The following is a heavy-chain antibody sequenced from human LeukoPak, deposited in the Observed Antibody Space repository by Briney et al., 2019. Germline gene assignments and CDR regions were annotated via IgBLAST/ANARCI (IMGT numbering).Heavy chain of an antibody. CDR2: ISAYNGNT. CDR1: GYTFTSYG. Sequence: ASVKVSCKASGYTFTSYGISWVRQAPGQGLEWIGWISAYNGNTNYAQKLQGRVTMTTDTSTSTAYMELRSLRSDATAVYYCARDTNYDFWSGYYPPYYFDYWGQGTLVTVSS. D-gene: IGHD3-3*01. V-gene: IGHV1-18*01. J-gene: IGHJ4*02. CDR3: ARDTNYDFWSGYYPPYYFDY.